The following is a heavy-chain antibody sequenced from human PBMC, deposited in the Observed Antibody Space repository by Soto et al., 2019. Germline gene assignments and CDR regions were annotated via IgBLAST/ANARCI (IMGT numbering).Heavy chain of an antibody. CDR1: GGIFSSYA. Sequence: QEQLVQSGAEVKKPGSSVKVSCKASGGIFSSYAISWVRQAPGQGLEWMGGIIPIFGTANYAQKFQGRVTITADESTNTDYVDLSSLKSEDTAIYYCARGGSGDVWFNEFWGQGPLVTVSS. J-gene: IGHJ4*02. CDR3: ARGGSGDVWFNEF. V-gene: IGHV1-69*01. CDR2: IIPIFGTA. D-gene: IGHD2-15*01.